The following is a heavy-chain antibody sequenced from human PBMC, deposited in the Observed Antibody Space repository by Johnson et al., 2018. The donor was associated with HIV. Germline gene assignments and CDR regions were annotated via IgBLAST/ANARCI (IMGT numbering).Heavy chain of an antibody. V-gene: IGHV3-66*02. D-gene: IGHD3-3*01. J-gene: IGHJ3*02. CDR2: IYSDGST. Sequence: VQLVESGGGVVQPGGSLTLSCVASGFTVSSNYMSWVRQAPGKGLEWVSVIYSDGSTYYADSVKGRFTISRYNSKHTLYLHMNSLSAEDMAVYYCAKDLGESENEEWASDYYDFSRDYPGQDPRGWVGTFDIWGQGTMVTVSS. CDR1: GFTVSSNY. CDR3: AKDLGESENEEWASDYYDFSRDYPGQDPRGWVGTFDI.